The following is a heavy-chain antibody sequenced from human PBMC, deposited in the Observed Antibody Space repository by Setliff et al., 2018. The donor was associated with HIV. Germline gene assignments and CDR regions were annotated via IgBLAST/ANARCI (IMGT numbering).Heavy chain of an antibody. D-gene: IGHD2-2*01. J-gene: IGHJ6*02. CDR2: INHSGST. Sequence: SFSGYYWSWIRQPPGKGLEWIGEINHSGSTNYNPSLKSRVTISVDTSKNQFSLRPSSVTAADTAVYYCARGRSCSSSSCYLVYYYYYGMDVWGHGSTVTVSS. V-gene: IGHV4-34*01. CDR3: ARGRSCSSSSCYLVYYYYYGMDV. CDR1: SFSGYY.